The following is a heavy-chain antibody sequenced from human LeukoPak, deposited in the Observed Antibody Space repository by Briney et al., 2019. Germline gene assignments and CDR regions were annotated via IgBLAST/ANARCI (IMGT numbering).Heavy chain of an antibody. CDR3: ARGLGAGTYGAFDM. CDR2: ISYDGSNK. CDR1: GFTFSSYA. V-gene: IGHV3-30-3*01. J-gene: IGHJ3*02. Sequence: GGSLRLSCAASGFTFSSYAMHWVRQAPGKGLEWVAVISYDGSNKYYADSVKGRFTISRDNSKNTLYLQMNSLRAEDTAVYYCARGLGAGTYGAFDMWGQGTLVTVSS. D-gene: IGHD6-19*01.